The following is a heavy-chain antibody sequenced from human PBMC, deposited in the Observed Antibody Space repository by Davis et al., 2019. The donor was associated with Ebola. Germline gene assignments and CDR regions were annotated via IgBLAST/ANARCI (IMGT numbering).Heavy chain of an antibody. CDR2: IYYSGST. CDR3: ADNYYDSSGYYV. D-gene: IGHD3-22*01. V-gene: IGHV4-39*01. CDR1: GGSISSSSYY. Sequence: SETLSLTCTVSGGSISSSSYYWGWIRQPPGKGLEWIGSIYYSGSTYYNPSLKSRVTISVDTSKNQFSLKLSSVTAADTAVYYCADNYYDSSGYYVWGQGTLVTVSS. J-gene: IGHJ4*02.